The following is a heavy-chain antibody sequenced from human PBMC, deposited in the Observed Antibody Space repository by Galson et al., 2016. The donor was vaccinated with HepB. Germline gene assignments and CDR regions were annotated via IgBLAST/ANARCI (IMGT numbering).Heavy chain of an antibody. V-gene: IGHV3-30*18. CDR3: AKDVPSIAAAGPRFYYGMDV. D-gene: IGHD6-13*01. CDR1: GFPFSRFG. Sequence: SLRLSCAASGFPFSRFGIHWVRQAPGRGLEWVTVISYDASNKYYADSVKGRFTISRDNSKNTVYLQMNSLRVEDTAVYYCAKDVPSIAAAGPRFYYGMDVWGQGTTVTVSS. J-gene: IGHJ6*02. CDR2: ISYDASNK.